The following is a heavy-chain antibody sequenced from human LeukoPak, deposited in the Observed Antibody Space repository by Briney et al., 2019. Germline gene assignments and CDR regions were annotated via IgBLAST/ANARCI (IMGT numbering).Heavy chain of an antibody. D-gene: IGHD2-21*02. CDR1: GYTFTGYY. J-gene: IGHJ4*02. Sequence: GASVKVSCKASGYTFTGYYMHWVRQAPGQGLEWMGRINPNSGGTNYAQKFQGRATMTRDTSISTAYMELSRLRSDDTAVYYCARLDLYCGGDCYSKEDNDYWGQGTLVTVSS. CDR3: ARLDLYCGGDCYSKEDNDY. V-gene: IGHV1-2*06. CDR2: INPNSGGT.